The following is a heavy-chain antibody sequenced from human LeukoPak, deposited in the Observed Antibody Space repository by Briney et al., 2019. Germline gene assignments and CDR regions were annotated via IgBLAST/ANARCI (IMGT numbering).Heavy chain of an antibody. CDR3: ARGEIFYYGSGSYYAPFDP. J-gene: IGHJ5*02. CDR2: INHSGST. Sequence: SETLSLTCAVSGGSFSGYYWSWIRQPPGKGLEWIGEINHSGSTNYNPSLKSRVSISVDTSKNQFSLKLISGTAADTAVYYCARGEIFYYGSGSYYAPFDPWGRGTLVTVSS. CDR1: GGSFSGYY. D-gene: IGHD3-10*01. V-gene: IGHV4-34*01.